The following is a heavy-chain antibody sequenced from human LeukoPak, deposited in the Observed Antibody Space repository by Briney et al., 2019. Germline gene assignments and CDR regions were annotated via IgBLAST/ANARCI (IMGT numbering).Heavy chain of an antibody. Sequence: PGGSLRLSCAASGFTFDDYAMHWVRQAPGKGLEWVSLISGDGGSTYYADSVKGRFTISRDNSNNSLYLQMNSLRTEDTALYYCAKDPFAGEVRGVIPYYGMDVWGQGTTVTVSS. V-gene: IGHV3-43*02. J-gene: IGHJ6*02. CDR1: GFTFDDYA. CDR2: ISGDGGST. CDR3: AKDPFAGEVRGVIPYYGMDV. D-gene: IGHD3-10*01.